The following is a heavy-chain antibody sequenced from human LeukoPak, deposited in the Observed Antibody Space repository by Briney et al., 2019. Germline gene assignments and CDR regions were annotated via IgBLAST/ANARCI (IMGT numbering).Heavy chain of an antibody. CDR3: ARAAYCGGDCYGWFDP. Sequence: SETLSLTCAVYGGSFSGYYWSWIRQPPGKELEWIGEINHSGSTNYNPSLKSRVTISVDTSKNQFSLKLSSVTAADTAVYYCARAAYCGGDCYGWFDPWGQGTLVTVSS. CDR2: INHSGST. V-gene: IGHV4-34*01. J-gene: IGHJ5*02. D-gene: IGHD2-21*02. CDR1: GGSFSGYY.